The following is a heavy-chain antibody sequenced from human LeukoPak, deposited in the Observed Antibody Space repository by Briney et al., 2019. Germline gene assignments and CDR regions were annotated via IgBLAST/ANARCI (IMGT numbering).Heavy chain of an antibody. CDR2: IYPGDSDT. J-gene: IGHJ6*02. V-gene: IGHV5-51*01. CDR1: GYSFTSYW. D-gene: IGHD2-2*01. CDR3: ARFDCSSTSCHYYYGMDV. Sequence: GESLKISCKGSGYSFTSYWIGWVRQMPGKGLEWMGIIYPGDSDTRYSPSFQGQVTISADKSISTAYLQWSGLKASDTAMYYCARFDCSSTSCHYYYGMDVWGQGTTVTVSS.